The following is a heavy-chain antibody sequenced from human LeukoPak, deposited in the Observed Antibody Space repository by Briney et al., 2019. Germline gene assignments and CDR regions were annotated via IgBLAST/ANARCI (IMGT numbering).Heavy chain of an antibody. CDR1: GYTFTGYY. CDR3: ARGRTLSSGWSDDY. Sequence: ASVKVSCKASGYTFTGYYMHWVRQAPGQGLEWWGWINPNSGDTNYAQRFQGRVTMTRDTSISTAYMELSRLRSDDTAVYYCARGRTLSSGWSDDYWGQGTLVTVSS. D-gene: IGHD6-19*01. CDR2: INPNSGDT. J-gene: IGHJ4*02. V-gene: IGHV1-2*02.